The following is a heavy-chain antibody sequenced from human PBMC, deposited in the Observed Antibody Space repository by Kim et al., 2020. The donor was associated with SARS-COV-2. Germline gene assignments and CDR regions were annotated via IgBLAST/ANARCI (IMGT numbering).Heavy chain of an antibody. CDR2: INPSGGST. D-gene: IGHD2-2*01. J-gene: IGHJ4*02. CDR1: GYTFTSYY. V-gene: IGHV1-46*01. CDR3: ASYGGYCSSTSCYGPVGFDY. Sequence: ASVKVSCKASGYTFTSYYMHWVRQAPGQGLEWMGIINPSGGSTSYAQKFQGRVTMTRYTSTSTVYMELSSLRSEDTAVYYCASYGGYCSSTSCYGPVGFDYWGQGTLVTVSS.